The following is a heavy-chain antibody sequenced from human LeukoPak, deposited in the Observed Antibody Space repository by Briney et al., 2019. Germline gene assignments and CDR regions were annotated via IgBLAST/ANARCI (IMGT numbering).Heavy chain of an antibody. CDR3: ARPYYDSSGYYYEGAFDI. CDR1: GYTFTSYG. CDR2: ISAYNGNT. J-gene: IGHJ3*02. D-gene: IGHD3-22*01. V-gene: IGHV1-18*01. Sequence: GASVKVSCKASGYTFTSYGISWVRQAPGQGLEWMGWISAYNGNTNYAQKLQGRVTMTTDTSTSTAYVELRSLRSDDTAVYYCARPYYDSSGYYYEGAFDIWGQGTMVTVSS.